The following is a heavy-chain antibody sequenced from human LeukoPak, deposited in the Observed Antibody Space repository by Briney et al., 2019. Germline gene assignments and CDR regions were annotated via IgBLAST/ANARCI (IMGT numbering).Heavy chain of an antibody. CDR2: IIPIFGTA. CDR3: ARGRDGYNCDY. Sequence: SVKVSCKASGYTFTNYYMHWVREAPGQGLEWMGGIIPIFGTANYAQKFQGRVTITADESTSTAYMELSSLRSEDTAVYYCARGRDGYNCDYWGQGTLVTVSS. D-gene: IGHD5-24*01. CDR1: GYTFTNYY. J-gene: IGHJ4*02. V-gene: IGHV1-69*13.